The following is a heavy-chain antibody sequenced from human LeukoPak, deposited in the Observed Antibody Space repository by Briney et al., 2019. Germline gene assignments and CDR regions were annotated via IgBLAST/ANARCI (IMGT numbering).Heavy chain of an antibody. Sequence: PGWSLRLSCAASGFTFSSYAMSWVRQPPGKGLEWVSAISGSGGSAYYADSVKGRFTISRGNSKNTLYLQMNSMRAEDTAVYYCAKEGNSSSDIDYWGQGTLVTVSS. V-gene: IGHV3-23*01. CDR2: ISGSGGSA. J-gene: IGHJ4*02. CDR3: AKEGNSSSDIDY. D-gene: IGHD6-13*01. CDR1: GFTFSSYA.